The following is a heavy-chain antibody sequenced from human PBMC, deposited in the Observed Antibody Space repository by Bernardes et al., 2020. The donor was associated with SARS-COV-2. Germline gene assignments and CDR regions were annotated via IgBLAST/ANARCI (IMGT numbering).Heavy chain of an antibody. CDR3: ARETYGGFDS. CDR1: GVSISSRDHS. V-gene: IGHV4-30-2*01. CDR2: IFHTGSH. D-gene: IGHD4-17*01. Sequence: SETLSLTCTVSGVSISSRDHSWSWIRQPPGKGLEWIGYIFHTGSHSYNPSLKSRVTMSVDRSKNQFSLNLNSVTAADTALYYCARETYGGFDSWGQGLLVTASS. J-gene: IGHJ4*02.